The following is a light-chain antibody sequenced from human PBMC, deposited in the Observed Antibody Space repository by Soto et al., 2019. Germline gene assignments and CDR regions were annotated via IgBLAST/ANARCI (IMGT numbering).Light chain of an antibody. CDR3: QRRSNWPS. CDR2: DAS. CDR1: QSVRNN. V-gene: IGKV3-11*01. J-gene: IGKJ5*01. Sequence: EIVLTQSPATLSLSPGERATLSCRASQSVRNNLAWYQQKPGKPPRLLIYDASYRATDIPARLSGSGSGTDFTLTIKSLESEDFAIYHCQRRSNWPSFGQGTRLEIK.